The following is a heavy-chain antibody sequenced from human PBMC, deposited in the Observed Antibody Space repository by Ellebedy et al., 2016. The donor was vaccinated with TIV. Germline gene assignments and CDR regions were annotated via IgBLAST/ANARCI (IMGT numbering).Heavy chain of an antibody. CDR2: IKPDGSEK. Sequence: PGGSLRLSCAASGFTFSSYSMNWVRQAPGKGLEWVANIKPDGSEKYYVDSVKGRFTISRDNTKNSLYLQMDSLRAEDTAVYFCARGFYTDYWGQGALVTASS. CDR1: GFTFSSYS. V-gene: IGHV3-7*01. CDR3: ARGFYTDY. J-gene: IGHJ4*02. D-gene: IGHD3-3*01.